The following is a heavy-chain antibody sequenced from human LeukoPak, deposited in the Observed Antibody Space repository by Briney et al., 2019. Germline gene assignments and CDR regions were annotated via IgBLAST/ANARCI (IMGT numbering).Heavy chain of an antibody. Sequence: GGSLRLSCAASAFIFSSYAMRGVRQAPGKGLEWVSTISGSGGSTYYADSVKGRFTISRDNSKNTLYLQMNSLRAEDTALYYCAKSYSSDFYYGGDDFDYWGQGTLVTVSS. CDR2: ISGSGGST. CDR3: AKSYSSDFYYGGDDFDY. J-gene: IGHJ4*02. V-gene: IGHV3-23*01. D-gene: IGHD3-22*01. CDR1: AFIFSSYA.